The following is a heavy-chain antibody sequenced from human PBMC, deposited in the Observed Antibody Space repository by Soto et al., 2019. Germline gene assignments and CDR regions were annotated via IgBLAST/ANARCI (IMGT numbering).Heavy chain of an antibody. D-gene: IGHD3-9*01. V-gene: IGHV1-18*01. J-gene: IGHJ4*02. CDR1: GYTFTSYG. Sequence: ASVKVSCKASGYTFTSYGISWVRQAPGQGLAWMGCISAYNGNTNYAQKLQGRVTMTTVTSTSTAYMELRSLRSDDTAVYYCARVWIVLRYFDWFAAQYDYWGQGTLVTVSS. CDR2: ISAYNGNT. CDR3: ARVWIVLRYFDWFAAQYDY.